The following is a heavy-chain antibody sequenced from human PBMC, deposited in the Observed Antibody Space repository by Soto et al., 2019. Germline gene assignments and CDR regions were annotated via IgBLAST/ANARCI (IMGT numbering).Heavy chain of an antibody. CDR3: ARDLRTTSRLFDS. D-gene: IGHD1-7*01. Sequence: GGSLRLSCAASGFTFSSSSMNWVRQAPGQGQEWVSYISSSGDNMYYADSVKGRFTISRDNAENSLFLQMNSLRDEDTAVYYCARDLRTTSRLFDSWGKGTLVTVSS. V-gene: IGHV3-48*02. J-gene: IGHJ4*02. CDR2: ISSSGDNM. CDR1: GFTFSSSS.